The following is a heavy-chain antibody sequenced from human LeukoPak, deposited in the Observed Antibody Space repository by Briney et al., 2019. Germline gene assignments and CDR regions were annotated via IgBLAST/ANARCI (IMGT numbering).Heavy chain of an antibody. Sequence: ASVKVSCKASGYTFTGYGITWVRQAPGQGLEWMGWISVNNGNTNYAQNLQGRVTVTTDTSTGTAYMELRSLRADDTAVYYCAREIPYPDCSSSGCYGPWDYWGQGTLVTVSS. CDR1: GYTFTGYG. J-gene: IGHJ4*02. V-gene: IGHV1-18*01. D-gene: IGHD2-2*01. CDR2: ISVNNGNT. CDR3: AREIPYPDCSSSGCYGPWDY.